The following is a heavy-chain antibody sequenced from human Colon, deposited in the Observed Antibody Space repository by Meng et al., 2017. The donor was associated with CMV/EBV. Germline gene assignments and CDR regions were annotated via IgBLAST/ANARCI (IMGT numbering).Heavy chain of an antibody. CDR1: GFPVSSTH. V-gene: IGHV3-66*01. D-gene: IGHD1-26*01. CDR2: IYSGGST. CDR3: ARGYSGTSS. Sequence: VGSGGDLVQPGGSLRLSCAASGFPVSSTHTSWVRQAPGKGLEWVSVIYSGGSTFYADSAKGRFTISRDNSKNTLYLQMNSLSAEDTAVYYCARGYSGTSSWGQGTLVTVSS. J-gene: IGHJ4*02.